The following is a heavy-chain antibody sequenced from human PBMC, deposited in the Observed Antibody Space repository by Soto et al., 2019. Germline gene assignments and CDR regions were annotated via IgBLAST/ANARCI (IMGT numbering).Heavy chain of an antibody. CDR2: IYHSGST. D-gene: IGHD3-10*01. CDR3: AREMVSRGGAFDI. V-gene: IGHV4-30-2*01. CDR1: GGSISSGGYS. Sequence: SETLSLTCAVSGGSISSGGYSWSWIRQPPGKGLEWIGYIYHSGSTYYNPSLKSRVTISVDRSKNQFSLKLSSVTAADTAVYYCAREMVSRGGAFDIWGQGTMVTVSS. J-gene: IGHJ3*02.